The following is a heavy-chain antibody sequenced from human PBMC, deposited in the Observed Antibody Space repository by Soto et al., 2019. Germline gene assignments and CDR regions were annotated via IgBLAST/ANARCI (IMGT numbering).Heavy chain of an antibody. V-gene: IGHV4-39*01. Sequence: SETLSLTCTVSGGSISSSSYYWGWFRQPPGKGLEWSGSIYYSGSTYYNPSLKSRVTISVDTSKNQFPLKLSSVTAADTAVYCCARLSNYDGWFDPWGQGTLVTVSS. CDR3: ARLSNYDGWFDP. J-gene: IGHJ5*02. CDR2: IYYSGST. CDR1: GGSISSSSYY. D-gene: IGHD4-4*01.